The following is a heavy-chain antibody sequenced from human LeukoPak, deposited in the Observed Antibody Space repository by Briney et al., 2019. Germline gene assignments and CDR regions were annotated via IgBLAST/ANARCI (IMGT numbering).Heavy chain of an antibody. CDR3: ARAGRSYSYGSGSRLNWFDP. Sequence: SETLSLTCAVYGGSFSGYYWSWIRQPPGKGLEWIGEINHSGSTNYNPSLKSRVTISVDTSKNQFSLKLSSVTAADTAVYYCARAGRSYSYGSGSRLNWFDPWGQGTLVTVSS. D-gene: IGHD3-10*01. CDR1: GGSFSGYY. V-gene: IGHV4-34*01. CDR2: INHSGST. J-gene: IGHJ5*02.